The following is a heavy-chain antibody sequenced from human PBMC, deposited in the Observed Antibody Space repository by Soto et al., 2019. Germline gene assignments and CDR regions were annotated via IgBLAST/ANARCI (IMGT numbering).Heavy chain of an antibody. CDR3: ARSEATVLDN. CDR1: GVSMSSSNW. J-gene: IGHJ4*02. CDR2: AHHSGRT. Sequence: SDTLSLTCTVSGVSMSSSNWWNWVRQPPGKGLEWIGEAHHSGRTNYNPSLKSRVTISVDKSKNHFSLKLSSVTAADTAVYYCARSEATVLDNWGQGTLVTVS. V-gene: IGHV4-4*02. D-gene: IGHD4-17*01.